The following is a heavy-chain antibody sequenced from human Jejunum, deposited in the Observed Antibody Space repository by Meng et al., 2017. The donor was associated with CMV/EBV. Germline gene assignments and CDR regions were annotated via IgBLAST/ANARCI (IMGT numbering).Heavy chain of an antibody. CDR3: SRVEVPAAVGGDFDY. CDR2: IRSKAYGGTT. V-gene: IGHV3-49*04. J-gene: IGHJ4*02. D-gene: IGHD2-2*01. CDR1: FGDYA. Sequence: FGDYAMNWVRQAPGKGLEWVGFIRSKAYGGTTEYAASVKGRFTISRDDSKSIAYLQMDSLKTEDTAMYYCSRVEVPAAVGGDFDYWGQGTRVTVSS.